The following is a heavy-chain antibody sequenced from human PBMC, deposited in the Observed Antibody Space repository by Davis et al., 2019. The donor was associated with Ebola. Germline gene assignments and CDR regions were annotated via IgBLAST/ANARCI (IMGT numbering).Heavy chain of an antibody. V-gene: IGHV1-2*02. Sequence: ASVKVSCKASGYTFTGYYMHWVRQAPGQGLEWMGWINPNSGGTNYAQKFQGRVTMTRDTSINTAYMELSRLRSDDTAVYYCARDTSPCSGGSCYGEIDCWGQGTLVTVSS. J-gene: IGHJ4*02. CDR1: GYTFTGYY. CDR3: ARDTSPCSGGSCYGEIDC. CDR2: INPNSGGT. D-gene: IGHD2-15*01.